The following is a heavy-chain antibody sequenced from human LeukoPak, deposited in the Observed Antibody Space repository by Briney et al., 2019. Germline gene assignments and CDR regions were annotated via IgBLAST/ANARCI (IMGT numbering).Heavy chain of an antibody. CDR1: GGFINNYY. CDR3: AGTWIQLWQAFDY. J-gene: IGHJ4*02. CDR2: IFSSGVT. Sequence: SETLSLTCTVSGGFINNYYWSWIRQPPGKGLEWLGYIFSSGVTNYNPSLQSRLTISIDTSKNQFSLKVRSVTAADTAVYYCAGTWIQLWQAFDYWGQGTLVTVSS. V-gene: IGHV4-59*08. D-gene: IGHD5-18*01.